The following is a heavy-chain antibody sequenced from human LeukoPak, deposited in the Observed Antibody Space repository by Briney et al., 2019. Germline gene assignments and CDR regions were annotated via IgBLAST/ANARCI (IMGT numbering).Heavy chain of an antibody. J-gene: IGHJ4*02. CDR3: AKGRPEGGTLALDY. Sequence: GGSLRLSCAASGFTFSSYAMTWVRQAPGKGLEWVSGISGSGGNTYYTDSVRGRLSISRDNSKNTLYLQVNSLRAEDTAVYYCAKGRPEGGTLALDYWGQGTLVTVSS. CDR2: ISGSGGNT. D-gene: IGHD6-19*01. V-gene: IGHV3-23*01. CDR1: GFTFSSYA.